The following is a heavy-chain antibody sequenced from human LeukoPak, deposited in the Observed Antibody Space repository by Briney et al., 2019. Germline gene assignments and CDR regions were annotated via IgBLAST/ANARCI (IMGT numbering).Heavy chain of an antibody. Sequence: PSETLSLTCAVYGESLNGHYWSWIRQTPGKGLEWIGESSDSGGTKFNPSLKSRVTISADTSKNQFSLKLSSVTAADTAVYYCAVMVRGEASGNAFDIWGQGTMVTVSS. D-gene: IGHD3-10*01. CDR3: AVMVRGEASGNAFDI. CDR1: GESLNGHY. CDR2: SSDSGGT. V-gene: IGHV4-34*01. J-gene: IGHJ3*02.